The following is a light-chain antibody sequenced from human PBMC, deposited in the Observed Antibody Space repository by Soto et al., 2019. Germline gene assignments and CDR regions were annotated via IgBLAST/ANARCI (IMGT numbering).Light chain of an antibody. J-gene: IGLJ1*01. CDR2: EVS. Sequence: QSVLTQPPSAAGSPGQSVSISCTGTSSDGGGYNYISWYQQHPGKAPKLRIYEVSKRPSGVPDRFSGSKSGNTASLTVSGLQAEDEADYYCSSYAGSNNFPYVFGTGTKVTVL. V-gene: IGLV2-8*01. CDR1: SSDGGGYNY. CDR3: SSYAGSNNFPYV.